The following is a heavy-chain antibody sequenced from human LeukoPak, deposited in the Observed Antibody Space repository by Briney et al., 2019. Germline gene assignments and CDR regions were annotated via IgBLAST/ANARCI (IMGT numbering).Heavy chain of an antibody. V-gene: IGHV3-23*01. D-gene: IGHD2-8*01. CDR2: ISGSGGST. Sequence: GGSLRLSCAASGFIFSSYAMSWVRQAPGKGLEWVSAISGSGGSTYYADSVKGRFTISRDNSKNTLYLQMNSLRAEDTAVYYCAKDQGGNIVLMVYAISSGFDYWGQGTLVTVSS. J-gene: IGHJ4*02. CDR3: AKDQGGNIVLMVYAISSGFDY. CDR1: GFIFSSYA.